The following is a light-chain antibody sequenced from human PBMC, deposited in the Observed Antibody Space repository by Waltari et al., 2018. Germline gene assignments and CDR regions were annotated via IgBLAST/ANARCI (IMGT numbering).Light chain of an antibody. Sequence: QSVLTQPPSASGTPGQRVTISCSGSSSNIGSNIVNWYQQLPGTAPKLLIYTNKQGPEGVPDRCSGAKSGTSASLAISGLQSEDEADYHCAAWDDSLTAWVFGGGTKLTVL. V-gene: IGLV1-44*01. J-gene: IGLJ3*02. CDR1: SSNIGSNI. CDR2: TNK. CDR3: AAWDDSLTAWV.